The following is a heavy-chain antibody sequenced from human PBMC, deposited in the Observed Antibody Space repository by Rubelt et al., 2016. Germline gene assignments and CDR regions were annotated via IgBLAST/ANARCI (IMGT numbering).Heavy chain of an antibody. CDR3: ARVSEYSTAWSIRSGAEYFQY. D-gene: IGHD6-19*01. Sequence: QLVESGGGLAHRGGSLRLPCAASELTSLTPSGFWMHWVRQAPGMGLVWVARINSDGSSSSYADYVKGRFTISRENTKHTLYLKLNSLRPEDTAVYHCARVSEYSTAWSIRSGAEYFQYWGQGTRVTVSS. J-gene: IGHJ1*01. CDR2: INSDGSSS. V-gene: IGHV3-74*02. CDR1: ELTSLTPSGFW.